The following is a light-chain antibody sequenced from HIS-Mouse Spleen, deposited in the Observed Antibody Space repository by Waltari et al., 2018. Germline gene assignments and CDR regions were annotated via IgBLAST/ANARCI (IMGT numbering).Light chain of an antibody. CDR1: ALPKKY. Sequence: SYELTQPPSVSVSPGQTARITCSGDALPKKYAYLYPKKSGQAPVLVIYEDSKRPSGIPERFSGSSSGTMATLTISGAQVEDEADYYCYSTDSSGNHRVFGGGTKLTVL. CDR2: EDS. V-gene: IGLV3-10*01. CDR3: YSTDSSGNHRV. J-gene: IGLJ2*01.